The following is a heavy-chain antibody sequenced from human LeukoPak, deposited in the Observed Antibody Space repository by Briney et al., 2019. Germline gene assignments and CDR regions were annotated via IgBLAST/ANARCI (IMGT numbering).Heavy chain of an antibody. Sequence: SETLSLTCTVSGGSISSYYWSWIRQPPGKGLEWIGYIYYSGSTNYNPSLKSRVTISVDTSKNQFSLKLSSVTAADTAVYYCAREGIYYDSSGYYYHAFDIWGQGTMVTDSS. J-gene: IGHJ3*02. CDR1: GGSISSYY. V-gene: IGHV4-59*01. CDR3: AREGIYYDSSGYYYHAFDI. CDR2: IYYSGST. D-gene: IGHD3-22*01.